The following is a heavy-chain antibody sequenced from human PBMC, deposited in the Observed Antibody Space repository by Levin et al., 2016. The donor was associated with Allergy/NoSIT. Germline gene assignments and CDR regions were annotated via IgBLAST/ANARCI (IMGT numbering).Heavy chain of an antibody. J-gene: IGHJ4*02. CDR2: IYYNGHT. V-gene: IGHV4-39*01. D-gene: IGHD5-18*01. CDR3: ARHKRAALVPGSLVHY. CDR1: GGSISDSSYF. Sequence: SETLSLTCTVSGGSISDSSYFWGWIRQPPGKGLEWIASIYYNGHTEYNPSLRSRVTISVDTSNNEFSLKVSSVTAADTAVYYCARHKRAALVPGSLVHYWGQGTLVTVSS.